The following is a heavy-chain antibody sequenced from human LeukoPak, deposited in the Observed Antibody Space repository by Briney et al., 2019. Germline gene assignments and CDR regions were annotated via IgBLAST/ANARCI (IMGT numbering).Heavy chain of an antibody. D-gene: IGHD2-15*01. J-gene: IGHJ3*02. Sequence: SETLSLTCTVSGGSIGSYYWSWIRQPPGKGLEWIGYIYYSGSTNYNPSLKSRVTISVDTSKNQFSLKLSSVTAADTAVYYCARWSSDAFDIWGQGTMVTVSS. V-gene: IGHV4-59*01. CDR3: ARWSSDAFDI. CDR2: IYYSGST. CDR1: GGSIGSYY.